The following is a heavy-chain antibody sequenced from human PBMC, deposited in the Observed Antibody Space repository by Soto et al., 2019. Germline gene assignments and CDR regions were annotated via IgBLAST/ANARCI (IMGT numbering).Heavy chain of an antibody. J-gene: IGHJ5*02. Sequence: GASVKVSCKASGGTFSSYAISWVRQAPGQGLEWMGGIIPIFGTANYAQKFQGRVTITADESTSTAYMELSSLRSEDTAVYYCARVSVVAGQYNWFDPWGQGTLVTVSS. V-gene: IGHV1-69*13. D-gene: IGHD6-19*01. CDR3: ARVSVVAGQYNWFDP. CDR2: IIPIFGTA. CDR1: GGTFSSYA.